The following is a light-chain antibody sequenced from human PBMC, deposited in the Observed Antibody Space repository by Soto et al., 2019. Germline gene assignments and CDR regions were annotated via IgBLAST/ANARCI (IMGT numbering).Light chain of an antibody. J-gene: IGLJ2*01. V-gene: IGLV2-14*03. CDR2: DVS. CDR1: SNDIGVYNY. Sequence: QSALTQPASVSGSPGQSITIPCTGTSNDIGVYNYVSWYQQHPGKAPKLLIFDVSYRPSGISDRFSGSKSGNTASLTISGLQREDEADYYCSSYGASTTLFGGVTKLTVL. CDR3: SSYGASTTL.